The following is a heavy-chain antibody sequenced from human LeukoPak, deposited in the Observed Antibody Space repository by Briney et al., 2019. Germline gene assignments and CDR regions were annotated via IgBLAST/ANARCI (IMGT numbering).Heavy chain of an antibody. CDR2: ISGSGGST. J-gene: IGHJ4*02. Sequence: GGSLRLSCAASGFTFSSFTMNWVRQAPGKGLEWVSAISGSGGSTYYADSVKGRFTISRDNSKNTLYLQMNSLRAEDTAVYYCVYSNTYYFDYWGQGTLVTVSS. CDR1: GFTFSSFT. V-gene: IGHV3-23*01. CDR3: VYSNTYYFDY. D-gene: IGHD4-11*01.